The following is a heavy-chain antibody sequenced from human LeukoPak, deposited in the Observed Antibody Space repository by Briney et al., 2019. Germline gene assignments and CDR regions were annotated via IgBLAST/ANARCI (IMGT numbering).Heavy chain of an antibody. V-gene: IGHV3-23*01. CDR1: GFTFSSYA. D-gene: IGHD4-17*01. CDR2: ISGSGGTT. J-gene: IGHJ4*02. CDR3: AKLYGDYGLTVDY. Sequence: PGGSLRLSCSASGFTFSSYAMSWVRQAPGKGLEWVSAISGSGGTTYYADSVKGRFTISRDNSKNTLYLQMNSLRAEDTAVYYCAKLYGDYGLTVDYWGQGTLVTVSS.